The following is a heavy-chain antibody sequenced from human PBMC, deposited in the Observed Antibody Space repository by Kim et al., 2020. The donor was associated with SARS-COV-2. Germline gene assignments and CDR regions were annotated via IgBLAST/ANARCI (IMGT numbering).Heavy chain of an antibody. CDR2: IYPDDSDT. J-gene: IGHJ3*02. CDR1: GYSFTTYW. V-gene: IGHV5-51*01. Sequence: GESLKISCQGSGYSFTTYWIAWVRQMPGKGLEWMGIIYPDDSDTRYSPSFQGQVTISVDKSISTTYLQWSGLKATDSAMYYCARQLTPRVDWVRGGFDIWGQGTMVTVSS. D-gene: IGHD3-9*01. CDR3: ARQLTPRVDWVRGGFDI.